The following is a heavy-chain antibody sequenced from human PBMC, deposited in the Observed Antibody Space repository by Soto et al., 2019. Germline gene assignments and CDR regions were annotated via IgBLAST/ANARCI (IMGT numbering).Heavy chain of an antibody. V-gene: IGHV3-23*01. CDR1: GFTFSSYA. CDR3: ARRGSGSYYDY. CDR2: ISGSGDST. J-gene: IGHJ4*02. D-gene: IGHD1-26*01. Sequence: EVQLLESGGGLVQPGGSLRLSCAASGFTFSSYAMRWVRQAPVKGLECVSAISGSGDSTYYADSVKGLFTISRDNSTNTLYLQMTSLRAEDTAVYYCARRGSGSYYDYWGQGTLVTVSS.